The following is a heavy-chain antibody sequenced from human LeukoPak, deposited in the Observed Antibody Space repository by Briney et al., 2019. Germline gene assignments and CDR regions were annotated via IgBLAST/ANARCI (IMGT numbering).Heavy chain of an antibody. CDR3: AKDRRYDILTGYRSPSSDY. Sequence: PGGSLRLSCAASGFTFSNYAMGWVRQAPGKGLEWVSGISGGGGSTYYADSVKGRFTISRDNSKNTLYLQMNSLRAEDTAVYYCAKDRRYDILTGYRSPSSDYWGQGTLVTVSS. CDR2: ISGGGGST. J-gene: IGHJ4*02. CDR1: GFTFSNYA. D-gene: IGHD3-9*01. V-gene: IGHV3-23*01.